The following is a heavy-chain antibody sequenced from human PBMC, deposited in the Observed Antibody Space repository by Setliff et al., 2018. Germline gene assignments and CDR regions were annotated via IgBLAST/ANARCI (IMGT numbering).Heavy chain of an antibody. V-gene: IGHV1-18*01. D-gene: IGHD2-15*01. J-gene: IGHJ4*02. Sequence: VASVKVSCKASGYIFTSYGFSWVRQAPGQGLEWMGWISTYNGKTNYAQKFQGRVTMTTDTSTSTAYMELRSLRSDDTAVYYCARAPPKIVVTVAALDYWGQGALVTVSS. CDR2: ISTYNGKT. CDR1: GYIFTSYG. CDR3: ARAPPKIVVTVAALDY.